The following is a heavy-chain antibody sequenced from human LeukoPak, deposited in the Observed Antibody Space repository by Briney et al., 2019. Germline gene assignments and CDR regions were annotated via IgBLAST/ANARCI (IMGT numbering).Heavy chain of an antibody. D-gene: IGHD4-11*01. CDR2: IWSDGSNQ. CDR3: AKDAQRGFDYSNSLEY. J-gene: IGHJ4*02. CDR1: KFTFSHYG. Sequence: GGSLRLSCAAAKFTFSHYGMHWVRQAPGKGLVWVAVIWSDGSNQYHADSVKGRFTISRDNSKNTVYLQMNSLRVEDTGVYYCAKDAQRGFDYSNSLEYWGQGILVTVSS. V-gene: IGHV3-33*06.